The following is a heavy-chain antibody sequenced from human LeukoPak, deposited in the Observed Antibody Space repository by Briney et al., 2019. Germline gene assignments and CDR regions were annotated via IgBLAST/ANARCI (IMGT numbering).Heavy chain of an antibody. D-gene: IGHD4-17*01. V-gene: IGHV4-39*07. J-gene: IGHJ5*02. CDR1: GGSISSSSYY. CDR3: ARMYTAVTQPNWFDP. CDR2: IYYSGST. Sequence: SETLSLTCTVSGGSISSSSYYWGWIRQPPGKGLEWIGSIYYSGSTYYNPSLKSRVTISVDTSKNQFSLKLSSVTAADTAVYYCARMYTAVTQPNWFDPWGQGTLVTVSS.